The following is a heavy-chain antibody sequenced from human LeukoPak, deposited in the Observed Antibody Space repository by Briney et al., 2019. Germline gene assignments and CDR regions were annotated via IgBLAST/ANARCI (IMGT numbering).Heavy chain of an antibody. D-gene: IGHD2-21*01. CDR1: GVSISSGYW. J-gene: IGHJ4*02. Sequence: SETLSLTCAVSGVSISSGYWWSWVCQPPGKGLEWIGEIHHSGSTNYNPSLKSRVTISVDKSKNQFSLKLSSVTAADTAVYYCGRNGDYSLDYWGQGTLVTVSS. CDR2: IHHSGST. CDR3: GRNGDYSLDY. V-gene: IGHV4-4*02.